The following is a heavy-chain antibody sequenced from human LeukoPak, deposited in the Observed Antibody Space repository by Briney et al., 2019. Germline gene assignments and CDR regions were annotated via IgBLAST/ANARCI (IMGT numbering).Heavy chain of an antibody. V-gene: IGHV1-69*04. CDR1: GGTFSSYA. CDR3: ARDSSGYGENPLGY. CDR2: IIPIFGIA. J-gene: IGHJ4*02. Sequence: GASVKVSCKASGGTFSSYAISWVRQAPGQGLEWMGRIIPIFGIANYAQKFQGRVTTTADKSTSTAYMELSSLRSEDTAVYYCARDSSGYGENPLGYWGQGTLVTVSS. D-gene: IGHD5-12*01.